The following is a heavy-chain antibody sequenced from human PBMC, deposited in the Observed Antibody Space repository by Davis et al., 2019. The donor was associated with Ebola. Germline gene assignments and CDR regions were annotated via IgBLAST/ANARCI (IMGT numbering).Heavy chain of an antibody. V-gene: IGHV3-30*03. CDR2: ISYDGSNT. CDR3: AAADIVVVVDGTSYPHAFDT. D-gene: IGHD2-15*01. CDR1: GFTFSTYS. Sequence: LSLTCAASGFTFSTYSMSWVRQAPGKGLEWVAIISYDGSNTYYADSVKGRFTISRDNSKTMLYLQMNSLRAEDTAVYYCAAADIVVVVDGTSYPHAFDTWGQGTVVTVSS. J-gene: IGHJ3*02.